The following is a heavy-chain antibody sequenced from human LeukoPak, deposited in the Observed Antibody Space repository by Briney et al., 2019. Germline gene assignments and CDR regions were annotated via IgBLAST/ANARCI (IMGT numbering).Heavy chain of an antibody. CDR1: GFVLSNYA. V-gene: IGHV3-23*01. CDR2: ISASGRRT. CDR3: AKHPQGAAGAHFDY. D-gene: IGHD6-13*01. J-gene: IGHJ4*02. Sequence: RGSPKLSCAASGFVLSNYAMSWVRQAPGKGLEWVSTISASGRRTYYTDSVKGRFSISRDNSRNTMYLQMNSLRAEDTAIYYCAKHPQGAAGAHFDYWGQGTLVSLSS.